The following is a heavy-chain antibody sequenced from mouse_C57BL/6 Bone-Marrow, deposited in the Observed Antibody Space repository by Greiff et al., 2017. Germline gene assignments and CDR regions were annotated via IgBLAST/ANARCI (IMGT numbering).Heavy chain of an antibody. Sequence: QVQLQQPGAELVKPGASVKLSCKASGYTFTSYWMQWVQQRPGQGLEWIGDIGPSDSYYNYNPKFKGKATLTVTTSSRSDYMQHMRLTSEDAAVSYCARSPGSRRDYWGQGTTLTVSS. CDR1: GYTFTSYW. J-gene: IGHJ2*01. CDR2: IGPSDSYY. CDR3: ARSPGSRRDY. V-gene: IGHV1-50*01. D-gene: IGHD1-1*01.